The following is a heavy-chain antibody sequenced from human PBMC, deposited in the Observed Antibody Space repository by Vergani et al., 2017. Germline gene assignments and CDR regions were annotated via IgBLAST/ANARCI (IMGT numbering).Heavy chain of an antibody. D-gene: IGHD2-2*02. J-gene: IGHJ4*02. CDR2: ISFDGTNE. V-gene: IGHV3-30-3*01. CDR3: VRHRGLCAGGRCYTEAWDC. Sequence: QVQLVESGGGVVQPGTSLRLSCVVSGFALNRHAMYWVRQAPGKGLEWVVGISFDGTNEYYPDLVKGRFTISRDIAKNTLYLQVRSLRLEDTGVYHCVRHRGLCAGGRCYTEAWDCWLQGTPVTVS. CDR1: GFALNRHA.